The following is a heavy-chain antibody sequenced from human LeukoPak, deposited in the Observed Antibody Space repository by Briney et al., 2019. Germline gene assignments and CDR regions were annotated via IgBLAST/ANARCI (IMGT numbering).Heavy chain of an antibody. CDR2: IYYSGST. V-gene: IGHV4-59*01. D-gene: IGHD6-19*01. CDR3: ARSYSSGSNYFDY. J-gene: IGHJ4*02. Sequence: SETLSLICTVSGGSISSYYWSWIRQPPGKGLEWIGYIYYSGSTKYNPSLNSRVTISVDTSKNQFSLKLSSVTAADTAVYYCARSYSSGSNYFDYWGQGTLVTVSS. CDR1: GGSISSYY.